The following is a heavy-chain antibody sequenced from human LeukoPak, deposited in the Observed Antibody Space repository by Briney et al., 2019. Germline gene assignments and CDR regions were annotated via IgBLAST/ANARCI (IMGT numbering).Heavy chain of an antibody. CDR3: VKDLEMATITGFDY. Sequence: GGSLRLPCSASGFTFSSYAMHWVPQAPGKGLEYFSAISSNGGSTYYADSVKGRFTISRDNSKNTLYLQMSSLRAEDTAVYYCVKDLEMATITGFDYWGQGTLVTVSS. J-gene: IGHJ4*02. D-gene: IGHD5-24*01. V-gene: IGHV3-64D*06. CDR2: ISSNGGST. CDR1: GFTFSSYA.